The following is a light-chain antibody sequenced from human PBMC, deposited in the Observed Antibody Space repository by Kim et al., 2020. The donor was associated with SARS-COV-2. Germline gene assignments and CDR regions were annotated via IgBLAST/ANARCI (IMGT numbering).Light chain of an antibody. CDR3: QQSHTAPLLT. CDR1: QSIGTY. CDR2: AAS. V-gene: IGKV1-39*01. J-gene: IGKJ4*01. Sequence: IQMTQSPSSLAASVGDRVTIACRASQSIGTYLNWYQHKPGKAPKLLIYAASSLQSGVPSRFSGSGSGTDFTLTISSLQPEDFATYYCQQSHTAPLLTFGGGTKLEI.